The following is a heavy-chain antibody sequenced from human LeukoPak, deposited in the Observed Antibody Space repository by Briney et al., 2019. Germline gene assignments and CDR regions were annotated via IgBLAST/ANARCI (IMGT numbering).Heavy chain of an antibody. CDR1: GFTFDDYA. Sequence: GGSLRLSCAASGFTFDDYAMHWVRHAPGKGLEWVSGISWNSGSIGYADSVKGRFTISRDNAKNSLYLQMNSLRAEDMALYYCAKGSSMDYFDYWGQGTLVTVSS. D-gene: IGHD6-13*01. V-gene: IGHV3-9*03. CDR2: ISWNSGSI. CDR3: AKGSSMDYFDY. J-gene: IGHJ4*02.